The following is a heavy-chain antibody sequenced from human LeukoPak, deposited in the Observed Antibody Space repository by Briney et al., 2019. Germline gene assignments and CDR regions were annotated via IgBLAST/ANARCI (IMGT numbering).Heavy chain of an antibody. CDR3: ARGGKQWRGGNYFDS. CDR1: GYTFTDYA. Sequence: RASVKVSCKASGYTFTDYALHWVRQAPGQSLEWMGWITTGRGETRYSQEFQRRITFTRDTSVSTVYMDLSDLRSEDTAVYYCARGGKQWRGGNYFDSWGQGTLVAVSS. CDR2: ITTGRGET. D-gene: IGHD6-19*01. V-gene: IGHV1-3*03. J-gene: IGHJ4*02.